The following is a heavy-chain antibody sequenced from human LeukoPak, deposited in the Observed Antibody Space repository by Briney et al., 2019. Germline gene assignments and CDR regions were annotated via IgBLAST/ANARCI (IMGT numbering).Heavy chain of an antibody. CDR1: GLTFSDHF. Sequence: GGSLRLSCAASGLTFSDHFMDWVRQAPGKGLEWVSLIYSGGSTHYADSVKGRFTISRDNSKNTLYLQMNSLRVDDTAVYYCARDPPAVAANTYGWGQGTLVTVSS. CDR2: IYSGGST. V-gene: IGHV3-66*01. J-gene: IGHJ4*02. CDR3: ARDPPAVAANTYG. D-gene: IGHD6-6*01.